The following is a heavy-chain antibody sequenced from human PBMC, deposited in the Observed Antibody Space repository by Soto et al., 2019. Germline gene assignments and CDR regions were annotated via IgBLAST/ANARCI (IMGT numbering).Heavy chain of an antibody. D-gene: IGHD3-16*01. CDR3: ARETIGSRRFCDY. J-gene: IGHJ4*02. V-gene: IGHV3-30-3*01. CDR1: GFTFSSYA. CDR2: ISYDGSNK. Sequence: QVQLVESGGGVVQPGRSLRLSCAASGFTFSSYAMHWVRQAPGKGLEWVAVISYDGSNKYYADSVKGRFTISRDNSKNTLYLQMNSLRAEDTAVYYCARETIGSRRFCDYRGQGTLVTVSS.